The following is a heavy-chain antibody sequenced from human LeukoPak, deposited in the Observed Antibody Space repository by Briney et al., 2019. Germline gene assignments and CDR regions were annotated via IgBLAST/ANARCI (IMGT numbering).Heavy chain of an antibody. CDR1: GFTFSSYE. D-gene: IGHD6-13*01. CDR3: AKVSTRSSSLGDAFDI. J-gene: IGHJ3*02. CDR2: ISGSGGST. V-gene: IGHV3-23*01. Sequence: GGSLRLSCAASGFTFSSYEMNWVRQAPGKGLEWVSAISGSGGSTYYADSVKGRFTISRDNSKNTLYLQMNSLRAEDTAVYYCAKVSTRSSSLGDAFDIWGQGTMVTVSS.